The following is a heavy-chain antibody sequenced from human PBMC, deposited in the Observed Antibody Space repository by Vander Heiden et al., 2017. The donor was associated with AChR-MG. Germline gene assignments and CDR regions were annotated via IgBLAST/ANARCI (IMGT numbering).Heavy chain of an antibody. D-gene: IGHD3-22*01. J-gene: IGHJ3*02. CDR1: GGSISSYY. CDR3: ASSYFGGYYYDSSTHDAFDI. CDR2: IYYSGST. V-gene: IGHV4-59*01. Sequence: QVQLQESGPGLVKPSETLSLTCTVSGGSISSYYCSWIRQPPGKGLEWIGYIYYSGSTNYNPSLKSRVTISVDTSKNQFSLKLSSVTAADTAVYYCASSYFGGYYYDSSTHDAFDIWGQGTMVTVSS.